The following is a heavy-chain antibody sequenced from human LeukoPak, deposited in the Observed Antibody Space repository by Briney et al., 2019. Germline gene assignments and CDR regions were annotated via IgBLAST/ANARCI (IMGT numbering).Heavy chain of an antibody. CDR3: ASLWFGELFY. D-gene: IGHD3-10*01. Sequence: PSETLSPTCAVYGGSFSSYYWSWIRQPPGKGLEWIGEINHSGSTNYNPSLKSRVTISVDTSKNQFSLKLSSVTAADTAVYYCASLWFGELFYWGQGTLVTVSS. CDR1: GGSFSSYY. CDR2: INHSGST. V-gene: IGHV4-34*01. J-gene: IGHJ4*02.